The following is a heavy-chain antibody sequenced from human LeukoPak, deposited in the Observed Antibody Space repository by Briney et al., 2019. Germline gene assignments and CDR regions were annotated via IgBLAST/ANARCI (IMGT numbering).Heavy chain of an antibody. V-gene: IGHV3-66*01. J-gene: IGHJ4*02. CDR1: GFTVSSNY. D-gene: IGHD3-22*01. CDR2: PYTGGGT. CDR3: ARGYYDSSFDY. Sequence: GGSLRLSCAASGFTVSSNYMSWVRLAPGKGLEWVSVPYTGGGTIYADSVKGRFTISRDNSKNTMYLQMNSLRAEDTAVYYCARGYYDSSFDYWGQGTLVTVSS.